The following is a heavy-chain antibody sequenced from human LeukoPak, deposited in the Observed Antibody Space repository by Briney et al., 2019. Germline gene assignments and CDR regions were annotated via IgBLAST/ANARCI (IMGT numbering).Heavy chain of an antibody. CDR2: IYTSGST. Sequence: SETLSLTCTVSGGSISSYYWSWIRQPAGKGLEWIGRIYTSGSTNYNPPLKSRVTMSVDTSKNQFSLKLSSVTAADTAVYYCARDSVVVVPAARVGYYYYGMDVWGQGTTVTVSS. D-gene: IGHD2-2*01. V-gene: IGHV4-4*07. CDR1: GGSISSYY. CDR3: ARDSVVVVPAARVGYYYYGMDV. J-gene: IGHJ6*02.